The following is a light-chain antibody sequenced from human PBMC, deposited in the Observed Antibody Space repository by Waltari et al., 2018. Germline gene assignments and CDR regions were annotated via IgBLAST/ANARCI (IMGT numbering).Light chain of an antibody. V-gene: IGKV1-27*01. CDR3: QQYDRVPYT. Sequence: DIQMTQSPSSMSASVGDRVTITCRASKDISNSLAWYQQKPGKVPKLLISAASTLQTGVPSRFSGSGSGTDFTLTIVSLQPEDVATYYCQQYDRVPYTFGQGTKLEIK. J-gene: IGKJ2*01. CDR1: KDISNS. CDR2: AAS.